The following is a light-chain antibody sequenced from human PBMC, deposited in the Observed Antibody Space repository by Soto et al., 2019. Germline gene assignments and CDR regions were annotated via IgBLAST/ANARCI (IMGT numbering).Light chain of an antibody. Sequence: EIVLTQSPGTLSLSPGERATLSCRASQTVSSRYLAWYQQKPGQAPRLLMYGASNRATGIPDRFSGSGSGTDFTLTISRLEPEDFAVYFCQQYDRSPPFTFGQGTKVDI. V-gene: IGKV3-20*01. CDR1: QTVSSRY. J-gene: IGKJ2*01. CDR2: GAS. CDR3: QQYDRSPPFT.